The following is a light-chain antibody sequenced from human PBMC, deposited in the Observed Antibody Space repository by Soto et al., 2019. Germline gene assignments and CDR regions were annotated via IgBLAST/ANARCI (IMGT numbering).Light chain of an antibody. CDR3: MQALQTPPT. V-gene: IGKV2-28*01. CDR2: LGS. CDR1: QSLLHSNGYNL. Sequence: DIVMTQSPLSLPVTPGEPASISCRSSQSLLHSNGYNLLDWYLQKPGQSPQLLIYLGSNRASGVPDRFSGSGSGTDFTLKISRVEAEDVGVYYCMQALQTPPTFGQGTKVEIK. J-gene: IGKJ1*01.